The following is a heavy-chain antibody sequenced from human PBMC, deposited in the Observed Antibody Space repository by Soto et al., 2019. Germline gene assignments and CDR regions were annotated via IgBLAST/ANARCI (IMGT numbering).Heavy chain of an antibody. V-gene: IGHV4-31*03. CDR1: GGSISTGGYY. D-gene: IGHD4-17*01. CDR2: IYYSGST. CDR3: ARGLSVTLFDN. Sequence: QVQLQESGPGLVKPSQTRSLTCTVSGGSISTGGYYWTWIRQHPGKGLEWIGYIYYSGSTYYNPSLKSRVTISVDTCKNQFSLKLSSVTAADPAVYYCARGLSVTLFDNWGPGTLVTVSS. J-gene: IGHJ4*02.